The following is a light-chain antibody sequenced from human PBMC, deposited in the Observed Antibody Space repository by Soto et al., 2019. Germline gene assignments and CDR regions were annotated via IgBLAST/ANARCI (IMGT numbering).Light chain of an antibody. Sequence: LSASVGDRVTITCRASQTISTYLNWYQQNPGKAPKLLIYAASTLQSGVPSRFSGSGSGTDFTLTISSLQPEDFATYYCQQSHGIPYTFGQGTKLEIK. CDR2: AAS. CDR3: QQSHGIPYT. J-gene: IGKJ2*01. V-gene: IGKV1-39*01. CDR1: QTISTY.